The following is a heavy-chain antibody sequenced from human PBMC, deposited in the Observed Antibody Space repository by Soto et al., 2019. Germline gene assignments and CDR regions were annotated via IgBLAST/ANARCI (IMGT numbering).Heavy chain of an antibody. J-gene: IGHJ5*02. D-gene: IGHD6-19*01. Sequence: SLRLSCAASGFTFSSYGMHWVRQAPGKGLEWVAVISYDGSNKYYADSVKGRFTISRDNSKNTLYLQMNSLRAEDTAVYYCAKDPFSSGWSLKFDPWGQGTLVTVSS. CDR3: AKDPFSSGWSLKFDP. V-gene: IGHV3-30*18. CDR1: GFTFSSYG. CDR2: ISYDGSNK.